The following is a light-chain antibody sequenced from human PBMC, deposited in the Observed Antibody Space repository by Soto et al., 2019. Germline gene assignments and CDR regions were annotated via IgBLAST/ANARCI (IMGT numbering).Light chain of an antibody. J-gene: IGKJ5*01. CDR2: AAS. CDR1: QGISSW. Sequence: DIQMTQSPSTLSGSVGDRVTITCRASQGISSWLAWYQQKPGRAPKLLIYAASRLQGGVPLRFSGSGSGTEFTLSISSLQPEDVATYYCQQLDSFPLTFGQGTRLEIK. CDR3: QQLDSFPLT. V-gene: IGKV1-12*01.